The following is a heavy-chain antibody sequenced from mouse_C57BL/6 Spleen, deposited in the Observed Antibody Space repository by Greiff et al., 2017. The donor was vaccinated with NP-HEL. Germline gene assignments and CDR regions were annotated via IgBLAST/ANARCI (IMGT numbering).Heavy chain of an antibody. J-gene: IGHJ4*01. CDR3: ARTGTYYYAMDY. D-gene: IGHD4-1*01. CDR1: GYTFTSYW. CDR2: IYPGSGST. V-gene: IGHV1-55*01. Sequence: QVQLQQPGAELVRPGASVKMSCKASGYTFTSYWITWVKQRPGQGLEWIGDIYPGSGSTNYNEKFKSKAALTVDTSSSTAYMQLSSLTSEDSAVYYCARTGTYYYAMDYWGQGTSVTVSS.